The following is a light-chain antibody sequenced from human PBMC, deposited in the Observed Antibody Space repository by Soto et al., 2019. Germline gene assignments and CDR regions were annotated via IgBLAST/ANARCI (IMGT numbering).Light chain of an antibody. CDR3: SSYTSSSALV. CDR2: DVS. CDR1: SSDVGGYNY. V-gene: IGLV2-14*01. J-gene: IGLJ3*02. Sequence: QSVLTQPASVSGSPGQSITISCTGTSSDVGGYNYVSWYQQHPGKAPKLMIYDVSNRPSGVSNRFSGSKSGNTASLTISGLQAEDEADYYCSSYTSSSALVVGGATKLTVL.